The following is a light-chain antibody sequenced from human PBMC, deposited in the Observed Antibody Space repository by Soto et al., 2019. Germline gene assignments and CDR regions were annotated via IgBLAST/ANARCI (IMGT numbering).Light chain of an antibody. J-gene: IGKJ1*01. CDR3: QQYGSSVRT. Sequence: EIVLTQSPATLSFSPGERATLSCRASQSVSSGYLAWYQPRPGQAPRLPIYLASTWATGIPDWFSGSGSGSALTVTIRSLERGDLEVYYYQQYGSSVRTFGQGTKVEIK. CDR2: LAS. V-gene: IGKV3-20*01. CDR1: QSVSSGY.